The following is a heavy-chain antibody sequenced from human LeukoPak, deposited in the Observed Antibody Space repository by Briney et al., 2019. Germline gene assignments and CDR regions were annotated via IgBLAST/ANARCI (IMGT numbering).Heavy chain of an antibody. Sequence: SETLSLTCAVYGGSFSGYYWSWIRQPPGKGLEWIGEINHSGSTNYNPSLKSRVTISVDTSKNQFSLKLSSVTAADTAVYYCATIAVAGTGYWGQGTLVTVSS. V-gene: IGHV4-34*01. J-gene: IGHJ4*02. CDR1: GGSFSGYY. CDR3: ATIAVAGTGY. D-gene: IGHD6-19*01. CDR2: INHSGST.